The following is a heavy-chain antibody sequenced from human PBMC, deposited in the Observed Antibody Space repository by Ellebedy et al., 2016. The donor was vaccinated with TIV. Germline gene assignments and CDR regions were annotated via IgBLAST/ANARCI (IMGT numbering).Heavy chain of an antibody. CDR2: IYYTGST. CDR1: GGSISRSSYY. CDR3: ARWFGELLYVRWFDP. Sequence: SETLSLTCTVSGGSISRSSYYWGWIRQPPQKGLEWIGSIYYTGSTFYNPSLKSRVTISVDTSKSQFSPRLTSVTAADTAVYYCARWFGELLYVRWFDPWGQGTLVTVSS. D-gene: IGHD3-10*01. J-gene: IGHJ5*02. V-gene: IGHV4-39*01.